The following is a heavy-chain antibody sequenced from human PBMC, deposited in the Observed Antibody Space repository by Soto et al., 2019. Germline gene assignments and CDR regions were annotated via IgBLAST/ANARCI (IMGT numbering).Heavy chain of an antibody. CDR2: MNPNSGNT. V-gene: IGHV1-8*01. CDR3: ARDTTYYDFWSGYSYYYYYGMDV. D-gene: IGHD3-3*01. J-gene: IGHJ6*02. Sequence: QVQLVQSGAEVKKPGASVKVSCKASGYTFTSYDINWVRQATGQGLEWMGWMNPNSGNTGYAQKFQGRVTMTRNTSISTAYMELSSLRSEDTAVYYCARDTTYYDFWSGYSYYYYYGMDVWGQGTTVTVSS. CDR1: GYTFTSYD.